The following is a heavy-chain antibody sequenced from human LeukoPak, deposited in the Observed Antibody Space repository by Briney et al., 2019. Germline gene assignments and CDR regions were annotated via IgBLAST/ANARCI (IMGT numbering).Heavy chain of an antibody. J-gene: IGHJ4*02. Sequence: GGSLRLSCAVSGFTFSSAWMSWVRQAPGKGLEWVGLIRSKTDGGTADYAPPVKGRFTISRDDSKDTLYLQMNSLGTEDTAVYYCSTDGLVGPTGSDYWGQGTLVTVSS. V-gene: IGHV3-15*01. D-gene: IGHD1-26*01. CDR2: IRSKTDGGTA. CDR1: GFTFSSAW. CDR3: STDGLVGPTGSDY.